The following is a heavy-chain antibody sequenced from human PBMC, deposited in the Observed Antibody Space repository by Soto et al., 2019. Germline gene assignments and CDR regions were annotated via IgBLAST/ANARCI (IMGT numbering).Heavy chain of an antibody. V-gene: IGHV1-2*02. J-gene: IGHJ4*02. D-gene: IGHD4-17*01. Sequence: GASVKVSCKASGYTLTSYYLHCVRQAPGQGLEWMGWINPTSGATVSAQKFQDRVTMTRDTSISTAYMELRGLKSDDTAVYYCTRDPDYGDYWGYFFDYWGQGTPVTVSS. CDR1: GYTLTSYY. CDR2: INPTSGAT. CDR3: TRDPDYGDYWGYFFDY.